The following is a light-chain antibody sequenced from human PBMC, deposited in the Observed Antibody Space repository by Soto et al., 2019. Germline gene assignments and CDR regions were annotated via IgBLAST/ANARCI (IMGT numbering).Light chain of an antibody. CDR3: QQSYSTPHT. V-gene: IGKV1-39*01. CDR1: QSINSY. J-gene: IGKJ2*01. CDR2: AAS. Sequence: DIQMTQSPSSLSASVGDRVTITCRASQSINSYLNWYQQTPGKAPKLLIYAASSLQSGIPSRFSGSGSGTDFTLTINSLQPEDFATYYWQQSYSTPHTFGQGTKLEIK.